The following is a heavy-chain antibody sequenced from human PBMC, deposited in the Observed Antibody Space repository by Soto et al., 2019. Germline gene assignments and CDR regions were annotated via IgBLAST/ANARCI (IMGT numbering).Heavy chain of an antibody. CDR3: ARLIHSGNYYFDY. J-gene: IGHJ4*02. V-gene: IGHV4-39*01. CDR2: MHYSGIS. CDR1: GGSVSGHSYY. D-gene: IGHD1-26*01. Sequence: LCGGSVSGHSYYWGWIRQPPGKGLEWFGSMHYSGISYYNTSLKSRVTISIDTSKNQISLKLTSVTAADTAVYFCARLIHSGNYYFDYWGQGTLVTVSS.